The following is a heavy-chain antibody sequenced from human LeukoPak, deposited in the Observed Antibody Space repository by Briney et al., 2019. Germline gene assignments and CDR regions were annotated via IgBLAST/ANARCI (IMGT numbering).Heavy chain of an antibody. CDR3: ARVLWFGGKFDY. J-gene: IGHJ4*02. CDR2: IYHSGST. CDR1: GGSISSGDYY. V-gene: IGHV4-39*07. D-gene: IGHD3-10*01. Sequence: SETLSLTCTVSGGSISSGDYYWSWIRQPPGKGLEWIGSIYHSGSTYYNPSLKSRVTISVDTSKNQFSLKLSSVTAADTAVYYCARVLWFGGKFDYWGQGTLVTVSS.